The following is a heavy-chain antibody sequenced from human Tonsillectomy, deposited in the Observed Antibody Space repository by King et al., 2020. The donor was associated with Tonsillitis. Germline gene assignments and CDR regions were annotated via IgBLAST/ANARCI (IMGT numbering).Heavy chain of an antibody. CDR1: GFTFDDYA. CDR3: EKDRTHYYGSGSYS. Sequence: EVQLVESGGGLVQPGRSLRLSCAASGFTFDDYAMHWVRQAPGKGLEWVSGITWNSDIRGYADSVKGRFTISRDNAKNSLYLQMNSLRPEDTAFYYCEKDRTHYYGSGSYSWGQGTLVTVSS. V-gene: IGHV3-9*01. J-gene: IGHJ4*02. CDR2: ITWNSDIR. D-gene: IGHD3-10*01.